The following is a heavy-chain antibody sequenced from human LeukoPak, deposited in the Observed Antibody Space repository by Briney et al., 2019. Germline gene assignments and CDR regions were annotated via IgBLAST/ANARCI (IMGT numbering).Heavy chain of an antibody. CDR1: GFTFSSYA. CDR3: PKQSYASGWNPFDY. Sequence: GGSLRLPCAASGFTFSSYAMSWVRQAPGKGLEWVSTISGGGITTYHADSAKGRFTISRDNSKNTLYLQMNSLRAEDTAVYYCPKQSYASGWNPFDYWGQGILVTVSS. J-gene: IGHJ4*02. CDR2: ISGGGITT. V-gene: IGHV3-23*01. D-gene: IGHD6-19*01.